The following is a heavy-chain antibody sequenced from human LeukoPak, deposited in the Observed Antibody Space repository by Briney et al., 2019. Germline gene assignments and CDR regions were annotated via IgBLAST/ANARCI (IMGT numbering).Heavy chain of an antibody. CDR1: GGSISSYY. CDR2: LYYSGST. Sequence: SETLSLTCTVSGGSISSYYWSWIRQPPGKGLEWIGYLYYSGSTNYNPSLKSRVTISVDTSKNQFSLKLSSVTAADTAVYYCARDRGRDGYNRLNWFDPWGQGTLVTVSS. V-gene: IGHV4-59*01. D-gene: IGHD5-24*01. J-gene: IGHJ5*02. CDR3: ARDRGRDGYNRLNWFDP.